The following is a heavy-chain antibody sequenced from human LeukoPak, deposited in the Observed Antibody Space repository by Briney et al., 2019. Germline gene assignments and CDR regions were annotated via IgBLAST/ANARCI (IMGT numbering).Heavy chain of an antibody. Sequence: SVKVSCKASGGTFSSYAISWVRQAPGQGLEWMGGNIPIFGTANYAQKFQGRVTITADESTSTAYMELSSLRSEDTAVYYCARADTAMVPPYYYYYGMDVWGKGTTVTVSS. CDR1: GGTFSSYA. V-gene: IGHV1-69*01. CDR2: NIPIFGTA. D-gene: IGHD5-18*01. CDR3: ARADTAMVPPYYYYYGMDV. J-gene: IGHJ6*04.